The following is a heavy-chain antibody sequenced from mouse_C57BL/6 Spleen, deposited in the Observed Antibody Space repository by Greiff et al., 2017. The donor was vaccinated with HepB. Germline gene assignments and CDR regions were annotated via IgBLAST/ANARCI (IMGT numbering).Heavy chain of an antibody. CDR1: GYNFTSYG. V-gene: IGHV1-81*01. D-gene: IGHD1-1*02. Sequence: VQLQQSGAELARPGASVKLSCKASGYNFTSYGISWVKQRTGQGLEWIGEIYPRSGNTDYNEKFKGKATLTADNSSSTAYVELRSLTSEDSAVYFCERSAGGWWYFDVWGTGTTVTVSS. CDR3: ERSAGGWWYFDV. CDR2: IYPRSGNT. J-gene: IGHJ1*03.